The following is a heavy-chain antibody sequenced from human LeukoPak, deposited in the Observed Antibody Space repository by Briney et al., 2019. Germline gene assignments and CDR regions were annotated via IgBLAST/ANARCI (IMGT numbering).Heavy chain of an antibody. CDR3: ARGHRLLPYYYYYGMDV. V-gene: IGHV4-34*01. CDR2: INHSGST. CDR1: GGSFSGYY. Sequence: SETLSLTCAVYGGSFSGYYWSWIRQPPGKGREWSGEINHSGSTNYNPSPKSRVTISVDTSKNQFSLKLSSVTAADTAVYYCARGHRLLPYYYYYGMDVWGQGTTVTVSS. J-gene: IGHJ6*02. D-gene: IGHD2-21*02.